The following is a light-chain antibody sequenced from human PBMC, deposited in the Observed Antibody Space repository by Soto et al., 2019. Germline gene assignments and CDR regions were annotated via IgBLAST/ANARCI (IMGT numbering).Light chain of an antibody. CDR3: QQYGSSPLT. Sequence: EIVLTQSPGTLSLSPGERATLSCRASQSVRSSFLAWYQQKPGQAPSLLIYGASSKATGIPDRFSGSGAGTDFTLTISRLESEDFAVYYCQQYGSSPLTFGGGTKVEIK. V-gene: IGKV3-20*01. J-gene: IGKJ4*01. CDR1: QSVRSSF. CDR2: GAS.